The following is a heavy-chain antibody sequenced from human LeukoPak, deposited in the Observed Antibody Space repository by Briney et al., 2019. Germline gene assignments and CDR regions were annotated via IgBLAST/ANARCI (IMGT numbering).Heavy chain of an antibody. Sequence: SETLSLTCTVSGDSISGYYWSWIRQPPGKGLEWIGYIYYTGSSNYHPSLQSRVSISLDTSTSQFSLKLSSVPAADTAVYYCAGNSGWYVYDYWGQGILVTVSS. CDR1: GDSISGYY. CDR3: AGNSGWYVYDY. V-gene: IGHV4-59*08. CDR2: IYYTGSS. D-gene: IGHD6-19*01. J-gene: IGHJ4*02.